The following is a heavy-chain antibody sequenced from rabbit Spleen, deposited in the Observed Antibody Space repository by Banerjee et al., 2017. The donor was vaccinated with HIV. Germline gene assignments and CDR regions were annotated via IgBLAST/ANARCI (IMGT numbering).Heavy chain of an antibody. CDR1: GFSFSSNYY. J-gene: IGHJ4*01. CDR2: IDGGSSGYT. Sequence: QEQLVESGGDLVQPEGSLTLTCTASGFSFSSNYYMCWVRQAPGKGLEWIACIDGGSSGYTYYASWVKSRFTISKTSSTTVTLQMTSLTAADTATYFCARDAGRGDYIDGVFDLWGPGTLVTVS. D-gene: IGHD8-1*01. CDR3: ARDAGRGDYIDGVFDL. V-gene: IGHV1S45*01.